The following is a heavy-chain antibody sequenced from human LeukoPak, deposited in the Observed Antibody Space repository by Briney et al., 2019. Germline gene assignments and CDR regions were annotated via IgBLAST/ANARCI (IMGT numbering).Heavy chain of an antibody. V-gene: IGHV3-48*02. D-gene: IGHD1-26*01. CDR3: ARGGGRSYSDAFDI. J-gene: IGHJ3*02. CDR1: GVTFSSSN. Sequence: GCRRLSCAAPGVTFSSSNMHWVRQAPGKGLEWLSFISGGSSVTQYADSVKGRFTISRDIGRKALYLQMNSLRDEDTAVYYCARGGGRSYSDAFDIWDQGTVVTVCS. CDR2: ISGGSSVT.